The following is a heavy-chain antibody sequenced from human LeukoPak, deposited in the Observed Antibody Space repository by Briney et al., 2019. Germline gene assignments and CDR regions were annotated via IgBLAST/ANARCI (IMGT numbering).Heavy chain of an antibody. Sequence: GRSLRLSCAASGFTFDDYDMHWVRQAPGKGLEWVAGISWNSGSIGYADSVKGRFTISRDNAKNSLYLQMNSLRAEDTALYYCAKGGATVTTQLDYWGQGTLITVSS. CDR1: GFTFDDYD. V-gene: IGHV3-9*01. CDR3: AKGGATVTTQLDY. CDR2: ISWNSGSI. J-gene: IGHJ4*02. D-gene: IGHD4-17*01.